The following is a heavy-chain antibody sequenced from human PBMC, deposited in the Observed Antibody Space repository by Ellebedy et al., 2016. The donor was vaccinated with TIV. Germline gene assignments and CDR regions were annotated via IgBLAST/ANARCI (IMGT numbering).Heavy chain of an antibody. CDR1: GFMFSRFW. J-gene: IGHJ4*02. CDR3: ARAGGRHSTGSGFY. CDR2: IKEDGSEA. D-gene: IGHD2-2*01. Sequence: PGGSLRLSCAASGFMFSRFWMNWVRQAPGKGLEWVANIKEDGSEAYYVDSVKGRFTISRDNAKNSLYLQMSNLRAEDTAVFYCARAGGRHSTGSGFYWGQGTRVTVST. V-gene: IGHV3-7*03.